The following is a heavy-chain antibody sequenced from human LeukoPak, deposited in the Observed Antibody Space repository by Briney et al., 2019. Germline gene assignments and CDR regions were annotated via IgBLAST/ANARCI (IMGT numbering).Heavy chain of an antibody. J-gene: IGHJ5*02. D-gene: IGHD3-22*01. CDR1: GGSISSYY. CDR3: AREAVYYDSSGYYYVGWFDH. CDR2: MYYSGST. Sequence: SETLFLTCTVSGGSISSYYWSWIRQPPGKGLEWIGYMYYSGSTNYNPSLKSRVTISVDTSKNQFSLKLSPVSAADTAVYYCAREAVYYDSSGYYYVGWFDHWGRGALVTVSS. V-gene: IGHV4-59*01.